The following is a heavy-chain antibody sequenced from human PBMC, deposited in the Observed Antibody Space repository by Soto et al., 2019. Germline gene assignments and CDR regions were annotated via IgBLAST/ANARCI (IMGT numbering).Heavy chain of an antibody. CDR3: AREGRDIAARHAFDI. CDR2: IYYSWST. J-gene: IGHJ3*02. Sequence: SETLSLTCTVSGGSISSYYWSWIRQPPGKGLEWIGYIYYSWSTHYNPSLKSRVTISVDTSKNQFSLKLSSVTAADTAVYYCAREGRDIAARHAFDIWGQGTMVTVSS. V-gene: IGHV4-59*01. D-gene: IGHD6-6*01. CDR1: GGSISSYY.